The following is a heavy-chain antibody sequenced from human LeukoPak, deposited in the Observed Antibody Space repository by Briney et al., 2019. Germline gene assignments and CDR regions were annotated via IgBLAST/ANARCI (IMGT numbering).Heavy chain of an antibody. Sequence: PGGSLRLSCAASGFTFSSYAMSWVRQAPGKGLEWVSATSGSGGSTYYADSVKGRFTVSRDNSKNTLYLQMNSLRAEDTAVYYCAKARYCTIGVCLPHAFDYWGQGTLVTVSS. CDR2: TSGSGGST. D-gene: IGHD2-8*01. V-gene: IGHV3-23*01. J-gene: IGHJ4*02. CDR3: AKARYCTIGVCLPHAFDY. CDR1: GFTFSSYA.